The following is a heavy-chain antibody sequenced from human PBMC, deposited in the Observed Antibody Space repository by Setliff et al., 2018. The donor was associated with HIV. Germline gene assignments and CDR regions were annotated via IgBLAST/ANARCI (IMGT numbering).Heavy chain of an antibody. Sequence: SETLSLTCTVSGGSISSGDYFLSWIRQAPGKGLEWIGCIYYSGSTYYNPSLRSRVTISLDTSKNQFSLKLGSVTAADTAVYFCARVRRDGNSFDDWGQGTLVTVSS. CDR2: IYYSGST. CDR3: ARVRRDGNSFDD. CDR1: GGSISSGDYF. J-gene: IGHJ4*02. V-gene: IGHV4-30-4*08. D-gene: IGHD4-4*01.